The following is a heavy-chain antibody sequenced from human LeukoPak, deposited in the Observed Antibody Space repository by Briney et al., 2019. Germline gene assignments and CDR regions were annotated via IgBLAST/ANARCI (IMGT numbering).Heavy chain of an antibody. CDR2: ISAYNGNT. CDR3: ARDPDPPAWYSSSWYYYYYGMDV. J-gene: IGHJ6*02. CDR1: GYTFTIYG. V-gene: IGHV1-18*01. D-gene: IGHD6-13*01. Sequence: EASVNVSCKASGYTFTIYGISWVRQAPGQGLEWMGWISAYNGNTNYAQKLQGRVTMTTDTSTSTAYMELRSLRSDDTAVYYCARDPDPPAWYSSSWYYYYYGMDVWGQGTTVTVSS.